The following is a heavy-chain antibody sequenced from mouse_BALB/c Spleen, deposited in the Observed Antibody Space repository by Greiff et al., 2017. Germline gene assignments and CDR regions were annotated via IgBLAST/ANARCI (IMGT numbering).Heavy chain of an antibody. CDR3: ARSSIYYDYEEVAY. J-gene: IGHJ3*01. V-gene: IGHV1-14*01. D-gene: IGHD2-4*01. CDR2: INPYNDGT. CDR1: GYTFTSYV. Sequence: EVQLQQSGPELVKPGASVKMSCKASGYTFTSYVMHWVKQKPGQGLEWIGYINPYNDGTKYNEKFKGKATLTSDKSSSTAYMELSSLTSEDSAVYYCARSSIYYDYEEVAYCGQGTLVTVSA.